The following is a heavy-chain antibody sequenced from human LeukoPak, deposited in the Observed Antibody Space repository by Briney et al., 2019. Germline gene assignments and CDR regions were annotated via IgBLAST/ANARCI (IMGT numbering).Heavy chain of an antibody. V-gene: IGHV3-7*03. CDR2: INQDGTEK. J-gene: IGHJ4*02. CDR1: GFIFSNYA. CDR3: ARGPLIAAAGTW. D-gene: IGHD6-13*01. Sequence: GGSLRLSCAASGFIFSNYAMHWVRQAPGEGLEWVAKINQDGTEKAYVDSVRGRFTISRDNAKNSLFLQMNSLRAEDTAVYYCARGPLIAAAGTWWGQGTLVTVSS.